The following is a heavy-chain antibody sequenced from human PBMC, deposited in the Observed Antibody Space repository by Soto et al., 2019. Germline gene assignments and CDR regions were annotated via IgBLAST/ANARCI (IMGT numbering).Heavy chain of an antibody. Sequence: QVRLVQSGAEVKKPGASVKVSCKASGYTFTSYYMHWVRQAPGQGLEWMGIINPSGGSTSYAQKFQGRVTMTRDTSTSTVYMELSSLRSEDTAVYYCASLSVVAATPERFYYMDVWGKGTTVTVSS. D-gene: IGHD2-15*01. J-gene: IGHJ6*03. CDR3: ASLSVVAATPERFYYMDV. V-gene: IGHV1-46*03. CDR2: INPSGGST. CDR1: GYTFTSYY.